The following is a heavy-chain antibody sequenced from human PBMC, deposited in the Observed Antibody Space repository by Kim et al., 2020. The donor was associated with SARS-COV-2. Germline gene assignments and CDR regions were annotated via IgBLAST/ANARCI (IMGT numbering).Heavy chain of an antibody. Sequence: GGSLRLSCAASGFTFNTYVMNWVRQAPGKGLEWVSTISGSGADTFYADSVKGRFTISRDNSKTTLYMQMNSLRAEDTALYYCARGNHCNGGSCYFSWFDPWGQGTLVTVSS. CDR1: GFTFNTYV. D-gene: IGHD2-15*01. V-gene: IGHV3-23*01. CDR3: ARGNHCNGGSCYFSWFDP. J-gene: IGHJ5*02. CDR2: ISGSGADT.